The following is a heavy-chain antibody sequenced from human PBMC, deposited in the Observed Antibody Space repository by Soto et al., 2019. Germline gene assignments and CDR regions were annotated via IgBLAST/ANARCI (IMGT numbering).Heavy chain of an antibody. CDR3: ARNRNPSSKTHGMDV. CDR2: ISSTSAYI. V-gene: IGHV3-21*01. CDR1: GLSFSSYS. J-gene: IGHJ6*02. Sequence: GGSLRLSCAPSGLSFSSYSMNWVRQSPGKGLEWVSSISSTSAYIYYADSVKGRFTISRDNAQNSVYLQMNSLRADDTAIYYCARNRNPSSKTHGMDVWGQGTTVTVSS.